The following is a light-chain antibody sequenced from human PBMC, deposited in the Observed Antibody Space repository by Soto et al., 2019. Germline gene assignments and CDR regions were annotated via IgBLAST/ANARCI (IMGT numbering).Light chain of an antibody. CDR3: QQYNSFPWT. V-gene: IGKV1-5*03. CDR1: QSISSW. Sequence: DLQMTQSPSTLSASVGDGVTITCRASQSISSWLAWYHHKPGKAPKLLIYKASNLESGVPSRFSGSGSGTNFTLTISSLQPDDFATYFCQQYNSFPWTFGQGTKVEIK. CDR2: KAS. J-gene: IGKJ1*01.